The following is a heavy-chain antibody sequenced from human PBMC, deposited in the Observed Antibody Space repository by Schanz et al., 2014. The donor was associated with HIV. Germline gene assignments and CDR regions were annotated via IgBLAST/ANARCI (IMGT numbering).Heavy chain of an antibody. CDR1: GGTFMTYA. D-gene: IGHD2-21*01. Sequence: QVQLVQSGAEVKKPGSSVKVSCKASGGTFMTYAISWVRQAPGQGLEWMGGIVPVLAVANYAQKFQGRVTITADESTSTTYMEVRSLRSDDTAVYYCAIAGDGTVASLDYWGQGTLVTVSS. J-gene: IGHJ4*02. CDR3: AIAGDGTVASLDY. CDR2: IVPVLAVA. V-gene: IGHV1-69*01.